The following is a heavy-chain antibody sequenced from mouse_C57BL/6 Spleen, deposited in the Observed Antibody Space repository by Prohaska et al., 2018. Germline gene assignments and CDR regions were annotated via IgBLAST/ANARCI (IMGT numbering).Heavy chain of an antibody. CDR1: GLTFSGSG. J-gene: IGHJ1*03. Sequence: EVQLLETGGGLVQPGGSRGLSCEGSGLTFSGSGMSWVRQTPGKTLEGRGDINYDGSAINYAPSIKDRFTVFRDNDKSTLYLQMSNVRSEDTATYFCMRYGDYWYFDVWGTGTTVTVSS. V-gene: IGHV11-2*01. D-gene: IGHD2-13*01. CDR2: INYDGSAI. CDR3: MRYGDYWYFDV.